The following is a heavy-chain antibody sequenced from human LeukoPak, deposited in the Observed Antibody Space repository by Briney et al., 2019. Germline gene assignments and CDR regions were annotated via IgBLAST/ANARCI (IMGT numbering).Heavy chain of an antibody. CDR3: ARGREGRYCSGGSCYRRNRFDP. Sequence: ASVKVSCKASGYTFTSYDINWVRQATGQGLEWMGWMNPNSGNTGYAQKFQGRVTMTRNTSISTAYMELSSLRSEDTAVYYCARGREGRYCSGGSCYRRNRFDPWGQGTLVTVSS. V-gene: IGHV1-8*01. CDR1: GYTFTSYD. CDR2: MNPNSGNT. D-gene: IGHD2-15*01. J-gene: IGHJ5*02.